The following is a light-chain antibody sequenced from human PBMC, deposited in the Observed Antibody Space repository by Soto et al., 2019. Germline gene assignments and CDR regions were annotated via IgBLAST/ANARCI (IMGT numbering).Light chain of an antibody. Sequence: EIVLTQSPGTLSLSPGERATLSCRSSQSISSSNLAWYQQKPGQAPRLLLYGASNRASGIPDRISGSGSGTDFTLTISRLEPEDFAVYYCQQYGTSPWTFGQGTKVDI. J-gene: IGKJ1*01. CDR3: QQYGTSPWT. CDR2: GAS. V-gene: IGKV3-20*01. CDR1: QSISSSN.